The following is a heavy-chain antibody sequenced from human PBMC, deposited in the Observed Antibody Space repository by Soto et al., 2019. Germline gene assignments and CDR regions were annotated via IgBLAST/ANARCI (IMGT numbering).Heavy chain of an antibody. CDR3: ARYQKGPFDY. D-gene: IGHD2-2*01. CDR1: GGSISSGDYY. V-gene: IGHV4-30-4*01. J-gene: IGHJ4*02. CDR2: IYYTGST. Sequence: SETLSLTCTVSGGSISSGDYYWSRIRQPPGKGLEWIGYIYYTGSTYYNPSLKSRLTISVDTSKNQFSLKLTSVTAADTAVYFCARYQKGPFDYWGQGTLDTVSS.